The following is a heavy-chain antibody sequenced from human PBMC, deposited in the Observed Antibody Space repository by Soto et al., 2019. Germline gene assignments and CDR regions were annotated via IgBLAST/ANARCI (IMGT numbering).Heavy chain of an antibody. D-gene: IGHD3-22*01. V-gene: IGHV4-39*01. Sequence: QLQLQESGPRLVKPSETLSLTCTVSGGSIIISNYYWGWIRQPPGKGLEWIASISFGRRTFYNPSLKSRVTISVDTANNQFSLEVPSVTAADTAVYYCARRPSYYNSSAYHAWFDPWGQGALVTVSS. CDR1: GGSIIISNYY. J-gene: IGHJ5*02. CDR2: ISFGRRT. CDR3: ARRPSYYNSSAYHAWFDP.